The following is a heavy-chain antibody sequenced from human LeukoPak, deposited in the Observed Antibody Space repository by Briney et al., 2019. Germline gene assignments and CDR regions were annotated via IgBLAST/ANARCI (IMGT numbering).Heavy chain of an antibody. V-gene: IGHV4-59*01. CDR3: ARDTHSKERSDY. J-gene: IGHJ4*02. CDR2: IHYSGGT. Sequence: GSLRLSCTASGFTFSNFWMGWIRQSPGKGLEWIGYIHYSGGTNYNPSLKSRVTISMDTSKNQFSLKLSSVTAADTAVYCCARDTHSKERSDYWGQGILVIVSS. CDR1: GFTFSNFW. D-gene: IGHD1-1*01.